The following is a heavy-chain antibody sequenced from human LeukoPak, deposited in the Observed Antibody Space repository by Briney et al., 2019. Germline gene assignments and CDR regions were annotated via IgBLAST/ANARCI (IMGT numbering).Heavy chain of an antibody. Sequence: SETLSLTCTVSGGSISSYYWSWIRQPPGKGLEWIGYIYTSGSTNYNPSLKSRVTISVDTSKNQVSLKVSSVTAADTAVYYCARSPTKIYYYMDVWGKGTTVTVSS. J-gene: IGHJ6*03. CDR1: GGSISSYY. D-gene: IGHD5-24*01. CDR3: ARSPTKIYYYMDV. V-gene: IGHV4-4*09. CDR2: IYTSGST.